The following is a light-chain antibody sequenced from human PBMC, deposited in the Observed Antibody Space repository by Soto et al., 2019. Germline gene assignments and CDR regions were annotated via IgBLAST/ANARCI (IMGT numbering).Light chain of an antibody. CDR2: AAS. Sequence: EIVMTQSPATLSVSPGERVTLSCRASQSVSRNLAWYQYIPGQAPRLLIYAASTRATGIPARFSGSGSGTEFTLSISSLQFEDYAVYYCHQYNNWPPWTFGQGTKVEIK. CDR1: QSVSRN. J-gene: IGKJ1*01. V-gene: IGKV3-15*01. CDR3: HQYNNWPPWT.